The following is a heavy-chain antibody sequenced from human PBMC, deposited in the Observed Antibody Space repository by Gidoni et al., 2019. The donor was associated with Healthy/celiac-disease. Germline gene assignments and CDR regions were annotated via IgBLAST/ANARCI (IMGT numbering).Heavy chain of an antibody. V-gene: IGHV3-15*01. CDR2: IKSKTDGGTT. CDR3: TTISSSSGHRDY. J-gene: IGHJ4*02. D-gene: IGHD6-6*01. Sequence: VESGGGLVKPGGSLRLSCAASGFTFSNAWMSWVRQAPGKGLEWVGRIKSKTDGGTTDYAAPVKGRFTISRDDSKNTLYLQMNSLKTEDTAVYYCTTISSSSGHRDYWGQGTLVTVSS. CDR1: GFTFSNAW.